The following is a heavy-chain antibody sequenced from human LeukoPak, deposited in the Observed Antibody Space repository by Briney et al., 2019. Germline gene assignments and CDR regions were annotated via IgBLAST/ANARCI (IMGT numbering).Heavy chain of an antibody. V-gene: IGHV4-34*01. CDR3: ARVYCSGGTCSKTIRWSWFDP. J-gene: IGHJ5*02. D-gene: IGHD2-15*01. CDR2: INHSGST. CDR1: GGSYSGYY. Sequence: SETLSLTCAVYGGSYSGYYWSWISQPPGKGLEWIGEINHSGSTNYNPSLKSRVTISVDTSKNQFSLKLSSVTAADTAVYYCARVYCSGGTCSKTIRWSWFDPWGQGTLVTVSS.